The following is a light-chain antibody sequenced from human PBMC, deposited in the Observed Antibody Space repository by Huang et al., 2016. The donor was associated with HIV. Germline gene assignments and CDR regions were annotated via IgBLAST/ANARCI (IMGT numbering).Light chain of an antibody. CDR3: QQYNNWPRT. Sequence: DRVMTQSPGTLSVSPGERATLSCRASQSINTNLAWYQQKPGQAPRLLIYDASTRAIDVTARFSGSGTEIQVTLTISSLQSEDFAVYYWQQYNNWPRTFGQGTKLEIK. CDR2: DAS. J-gene: IGKJ2*01. V-gene: IGKV3-15*01. CDR1: QSINTN.